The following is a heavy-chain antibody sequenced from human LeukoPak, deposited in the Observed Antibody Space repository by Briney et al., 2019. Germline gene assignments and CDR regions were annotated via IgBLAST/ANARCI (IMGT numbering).Heavy chain of an antibody. CDR2: IYTSGST. D-gene: IGHD3-22*01. CDR1: GGSISSYY. CDR3: ARVPVVSFARGVWFDP. V-gene: IGHV4-4*07. J-gene: IGHJ5*02. Sequence: SETLSLTCTVSGGSISSYYWSWIRQPAGKGLEWIGRIYTSGSTNYNPSLKSRVTMSVDTSKNQFSLKLSSVTAADTAVYYCARVPVVSFARGVWFDPWGQGTLVTVSS.